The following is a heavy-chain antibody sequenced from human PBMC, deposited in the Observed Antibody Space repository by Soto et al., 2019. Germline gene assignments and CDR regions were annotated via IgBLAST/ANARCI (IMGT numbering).Heavy chain of an antibody. V-gene: IGHV3-33*08. CDR3: ARVGLRIFDWLDS. J-gene: IGHJ5*01. D-gene: IGHD3-3*01. CDR1: GFIFTNYG. Sequence: GGSLRLSCLASGFIFTNYGMHWVRQAPGKGLEWVAVIWYDGSNKYYADSVKGRFTISRDDSKNTLYLQMNSLRAEDTAVYYCARVGLRIFDWLDSWGQGALVTVS. CDR2: IWYDGSNK.